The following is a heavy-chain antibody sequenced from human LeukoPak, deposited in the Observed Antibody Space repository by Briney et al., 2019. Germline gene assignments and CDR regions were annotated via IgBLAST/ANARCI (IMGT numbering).Heavy chain of an antibody. CDR1: GFTFSSYS. Sequence: GGSLRLSCAASGFTFSSYSMNWVRQAPGKGLELVSVISGSGGSTYYADSVKGRFTISRDTSKNTLYLQMNSLRAEDTAIYYCAKIAAAGPGYLDYWGQGTLVTVSS. D-gene: IGHD6-13*01. CDR3: AKIAAAGPGYLDY. J-gene: IGHJ4*02. V-gene: IGHV3-23*01. CDR2: ISGSGGST.